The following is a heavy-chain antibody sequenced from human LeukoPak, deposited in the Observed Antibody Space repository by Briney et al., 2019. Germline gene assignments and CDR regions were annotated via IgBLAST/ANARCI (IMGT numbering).Heavy chain of an antibody. CDR3: ARDGDGYNYGDY. CDR2: IYYSGST. Sequence: PSETLSLTCTVSGGSISSGDYYWSWIRQPPGKGLEWIGYIYYSGSTYYNPSLKSRVTISVDTSKNQFSLKLSSVTAADTAVYYCARDGDGYNYGDYWGQGTLVTVSS. CDR1: GGSISSGDYY. J-gene: IGHJ4*02. V-gene: IGHV4-30-4*01. D-gene: IGHD5-24*01.